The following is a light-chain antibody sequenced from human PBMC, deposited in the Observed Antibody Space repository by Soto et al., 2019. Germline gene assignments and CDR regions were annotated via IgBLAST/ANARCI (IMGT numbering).Light chain of an antibody. Sequence: EIVMTQSPATLSVSPGERATLSCRASQSVSSNLAWYQQKPGQTPKLLIYVASTRTTGIPARFSGSGSGIVFTLSISSLQSKDFAVYYCQKYNVWPLTFGGGTKVEFK. V-gene: IGKV3-15*01. J-gene: IGKJ4*01. CDR2: VAS. CDR3: QKYNVWPLT. CDR1: QSVSSN.